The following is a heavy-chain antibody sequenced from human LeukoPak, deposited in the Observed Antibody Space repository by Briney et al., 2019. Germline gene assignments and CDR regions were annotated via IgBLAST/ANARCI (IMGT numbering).Heavy chain of an antibody. J-gene: IGHJ4*02. CDR3: ARERPIAAAGTDY. Sequence: GGSLRLSCAASGFTFSSYSMNWVRQAPGKGLEWVSSISSSSSYIYYADSVKGRFTISRDNAKNSLYLQMNSLRAEDTAVYYCARERPIAAAGTDYWGQGTLVTVSS. CDR1: GFTFSSYS. CDR2: ISSSSSYI. V-gene: IGHV3-21*01. D-gene: IGHD6-13*01.